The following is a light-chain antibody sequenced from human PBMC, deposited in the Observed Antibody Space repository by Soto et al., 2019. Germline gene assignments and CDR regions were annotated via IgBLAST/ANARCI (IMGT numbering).Light chain of an antibody. V-gene: IGLV2-14*01. J-gene: IGLJ2*01. CDR1: SSDVGGYNY. CDR2: EVS. CDR3: SSYTSSCTLV. Sequence: QSALTHPASVSGSPGQSITISCTGTSSDVGGYNYVSWYQQHPGKAPKLMIYEVSNRPSGVSNRFSGSKSGNTASLTISGLKAEDEADYYCSSYTSSCTLVFGGGTKLTVL.